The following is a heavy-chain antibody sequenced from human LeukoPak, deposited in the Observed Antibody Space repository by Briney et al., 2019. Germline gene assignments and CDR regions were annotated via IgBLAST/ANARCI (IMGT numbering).Heavy chain of an antibody. CDR3: VTGSGFAY. Sequence: GGSLRLSCAASGFTFSSYTMHWVRQAPEKGLVWVSRIYSDGSSTYADSVKGRFTISRDNARNTLYVQMNSLRAEDTAVYYCVTGSGFAYWGKGTLVAVSS. CDR2: IYSDGSST. CDR1: GFTFSSYT. D-gene: IGHD6-19*01. J-gene: IGHJ4*02. V-gene: IGHV3-74*01.